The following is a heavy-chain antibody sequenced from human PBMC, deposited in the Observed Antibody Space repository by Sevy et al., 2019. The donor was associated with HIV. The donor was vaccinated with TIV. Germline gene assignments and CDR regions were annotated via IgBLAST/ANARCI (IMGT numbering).Heavy chain of an antibody. Sequence: SETLSLTCAVSGYSISSGYYWGWIRPPPGKGLEWIGDVYHSGSTYYNSSLKSRVTISVDTSKNWFSLNLNSVTAADTAVYHCARRRSWADAFDIWGQGTMVTVSS. CDR3: ARRRSWADAFDI. V-gene: IGHV4-38-2*01. D-gene: IGHD6-13*01. J-gene: IGHJ3*02. CDR2: VYHSGST. CDR1: GYSISSGYY.